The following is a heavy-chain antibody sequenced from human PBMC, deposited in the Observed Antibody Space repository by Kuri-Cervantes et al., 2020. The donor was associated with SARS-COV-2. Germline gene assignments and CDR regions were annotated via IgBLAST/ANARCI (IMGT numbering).Heavy chain of an antibody. V-gene: IGHV3-53*01. Sequence: GESLKISCAASGFTFRSYSMSWVRQAPGKGLEWVSIIYGGGSTYYADSVKGRFTISRDNSKNTLYLQMNSLRAEDTAVYYCARGYEARYSSSWYLDYWGQGTLVTVSS. CDR1: GFTFRSYS. CDR2: IYGGGST. CDR3: ARGYEARYSSSWYLDY. J-gene: IGHJ4*02. D-gene: IGHD6-13*01.